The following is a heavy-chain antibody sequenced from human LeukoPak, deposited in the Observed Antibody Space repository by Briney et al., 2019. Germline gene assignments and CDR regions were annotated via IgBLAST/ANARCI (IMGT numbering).Heavy chain of an antibody. CDR1: GFTFSSYG. Sequence: GGSLRLSCAASGFTFSSYGMHWVRQAPGKGLEWVAFIRYGGSNKYYADSVKGRFTISRDNSKNTLYLQMNSLRAEDTAVYYCAKEYRIQLWSHWGQGTLVTVSS. V-gene: IGHV3-30*02. CDR2: IRYGGSNK. J-gene: IGHJ4*02. D-gene: IGHD5-18*01. CDR3: AKEYRIQLWSH.